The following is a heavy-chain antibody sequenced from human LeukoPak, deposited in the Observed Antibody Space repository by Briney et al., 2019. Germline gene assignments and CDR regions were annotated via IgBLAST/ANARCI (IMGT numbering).Heavy chain of an antibody. CDR2: IYYSGST. J-gene: IGHJ4*02. CDR3: ARDYYDSSGYYYVFFDY. CDR1: GGSVTSSPYY. D-gene: IGHD3-22*01. V-gene: IGHV4-39*07. Sequence: SETLSLTCTVSGGSVTSSPYYWGWIRQPPEKGLEWIGSIYYSGSTYYNPSLKSRVTISADTSKNQFSLKLSSVTAADTAVYYCARDYYDSSGYYYVFFDYWGQGTLVTVSS.